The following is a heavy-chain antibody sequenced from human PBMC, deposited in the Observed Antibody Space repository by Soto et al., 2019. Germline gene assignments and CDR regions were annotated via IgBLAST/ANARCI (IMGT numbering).Heavy chain of an antibody. CDR2: ITWNSDSL. V-gene: IGHV3-9*01. D-gene: IGHD6-6*01. CDR3: TKSRGVAGRPLDD. Sequence: EVQLVESGGGLVQPGRSLRLSCAASGFIFEDYAMQWVRQAPGKGLEWVSSITWNSDSLAYTGSVKGRFTISSDNAKNSLYLEMDSLRPEDTALYYCTKSRGVAGRPLDDWGQGTLVTVSS. CDR1: GFIFEDYA. J-gene: IGHJ4*02.